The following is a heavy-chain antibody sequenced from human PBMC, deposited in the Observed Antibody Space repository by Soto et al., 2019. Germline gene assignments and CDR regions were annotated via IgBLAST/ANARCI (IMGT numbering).Heavy chain of an antibody. CDR3: VRDWQLSP. CDR1: GYTLTNYG. D-gene: IGHD1-1*01. J-gene: IGHJ5*02. V-gene: IGHV1-18*01. CDR2: ISGHNGNT. Sequence: VQLVQSGDEVKKTGAPVKVSCRASGYTLTNYGISWVRQAPGQGLFWMGWISGHNGNTLYAQNVQARLTLTIDTSTNTAYMELMSLKIDDTAMYYCVRDWQLSPWGQGTLVTVSS.